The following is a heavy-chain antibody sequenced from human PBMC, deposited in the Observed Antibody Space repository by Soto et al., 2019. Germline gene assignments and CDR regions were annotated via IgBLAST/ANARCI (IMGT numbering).Heavy chain of an antibody. CDR2: IGGSGART. CDR1: RFTFSNYA. V-gene: IGHV3-23*01. CDR3: ATDQGCELLAEDY. Sequence: EVQLLESGGGLVQPGGSLRLSCADSRFTFSNYAMSWVRQAPGKGLEWVSGIGGSGARTFYADSVKGRFTISRDNSKNTLYLQMDSLRAEDSAVYYCATDQGCELLAEDYCGQSTLVTVSS. J-gene: IGHJ4*02. D-gene: IGHD1-26*01.